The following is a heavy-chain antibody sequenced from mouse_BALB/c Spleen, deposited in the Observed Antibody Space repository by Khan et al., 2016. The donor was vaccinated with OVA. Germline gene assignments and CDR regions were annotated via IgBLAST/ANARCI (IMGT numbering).Heavy chain of an antibody. D-gene: IGHD1-3*01. CDR1: GYSFTSYL. Sequence: EVQLQESGTVLARPGASVKMSCKASGYSFTSYLIHWVKQRPGQGLEWIGDIYPGNSATNYNQKFKDKAKLTAGTSASTAYMELSSLTNEDSAVYYCTRGGYSSFAYWGQGTLVTVSA. CDR3: TRGGYSSFAY. J-gene: IGHJ3*01. CDR2: IYPGNSAT. V-gene: IGHV1-5*01.